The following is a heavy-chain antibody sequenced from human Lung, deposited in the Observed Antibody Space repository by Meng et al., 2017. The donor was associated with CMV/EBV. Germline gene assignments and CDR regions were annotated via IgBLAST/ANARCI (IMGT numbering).Heavy chain of an antibody. Sequence: ESGQQLVRPPETRSLTSAVPGDPITNQTWRAWVRQPPGKGLEWIGEIPHRGSSAYTPSRKSRVSMSIEKSKNQFSLKLTSVTAADTAVYHCLRRSGGSVWGQGTLVTVSS. D-gene: IGHD3-10*01. CDR2: IPHRGSS. J-gene: IGHJ1*01. V-gene: IGHV4-4*03. CDR3: LRRSGGSV. CDR1: GDPITNQTW.